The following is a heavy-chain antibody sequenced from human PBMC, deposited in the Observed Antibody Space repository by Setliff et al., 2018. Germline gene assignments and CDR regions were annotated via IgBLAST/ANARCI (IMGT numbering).Heavy chain of an antibody. CDR3: ARGSYYDSSGYSPDFFDY. CDR1: GGSISSGSDY. Sequence: SETLSLTCTVSGGSISSGSDYWAWIRQPPGKGLEWLGTVYHSGGTYYNPSLKGRVTMSVDTSKNLFSLKLNSVTAADTAVYYCARGSYYDSSGYSPDFFDYWGQGTLVTVSS. D-gene: IGHD3-22*01. J-gene: IGHJ4*02. CDR2: VYHSGGT. V-gene: IGHV4-39*01.